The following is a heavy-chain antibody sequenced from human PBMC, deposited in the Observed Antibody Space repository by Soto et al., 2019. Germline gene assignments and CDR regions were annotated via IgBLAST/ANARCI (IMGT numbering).Heavy chain of an antibody. CDR1: GFTFSSYS. Sequence: EVQLVESGGGLVKPGGSLRLSCAASGFTFSSYSMNWVRHAPGKGLEWVSSITSSSSYIYYADSVKGRFTISRDNAKNSLYLQMNSLTAEDTAVYYWARVSDNGAYARARWFDPWGQGNLVTVSS. CDR3: ARVSDNGAYARARWFDP. CDR2: ITSSSSYI. J-gene: IGHJ5*02. V-gene: IGHV3-21*01. D-gene: IGHD4-17*01.